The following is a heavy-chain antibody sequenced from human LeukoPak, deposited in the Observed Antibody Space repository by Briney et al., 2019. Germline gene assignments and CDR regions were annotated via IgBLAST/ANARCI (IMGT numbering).Heavy chain of an antibody. Sequence: GRSLRLSCAASGFTFDDYAMHWVRQAPGEGLEWVSSTSWNSGNIVYADSVKGRFTISRDNAKNSLYLQMNSLRAEDMALYYCAKGSEVLLWFGVYFDYWGQGTLVTVSS. CDR1: GFTFDDYA. CDR2: TSWNSGNI. CDR3: AKGSEVLLWFGVYFDY. V-gene: IGHV3-9*03. J-gene: IGHJ4*02. D-gene: IGHD3-10*01.